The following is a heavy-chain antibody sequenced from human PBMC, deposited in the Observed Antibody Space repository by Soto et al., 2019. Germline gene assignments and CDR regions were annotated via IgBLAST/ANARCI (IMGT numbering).Heavy chain of an antibody. CDR1: GFTFSNAW. CDR3: TTAAMVRYYYYYGMDV. Sequence: GGSLRLSCAASGFTFSNAWMNWVRQAPGKGLEWVGRIKSKTDGGTTDYAAPVKGRFTISRDDSKNTLYLQMNSLKTEDTAVYYCTTAAMVRYYYYYGMDVWGQGTTVTVSS. D-gene: IGHD5-18*01. J-gene: IGHJ6*02. CDR2: IKSKTDGGTT. V-gene: IGHV3-15*07.